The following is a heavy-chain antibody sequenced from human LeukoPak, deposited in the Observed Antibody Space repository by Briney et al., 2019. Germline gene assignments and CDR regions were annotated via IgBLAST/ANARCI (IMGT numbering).Heavy chain of an antibody. D-gene: IGHD6-13*01. CDR3: AREPDIAAAGTDYYGMDV. CDR2: INPNSGGT. V-gene: IGHV1-2*02. Sequence: ASVKVSCKASGYTFTGYYMHWVRQAPGQGLEWMGWINPNSGGTNYAQKLQGRVTMTTDTSTSTAYMELRSLRSDDTAVYYCAREPDIAAAGTDYYGMDVWGQGTTVTVSS. CDR1: GYTFTGYY. J-gene: IGHJ6*02.